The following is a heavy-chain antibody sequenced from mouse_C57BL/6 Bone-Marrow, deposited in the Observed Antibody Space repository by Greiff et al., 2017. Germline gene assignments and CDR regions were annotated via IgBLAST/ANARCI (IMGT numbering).Heavy chain of an antibody. V-gene: IGHV1-50*01. CDR3: ARGDGYRPFAY. D-gene: IGHD2-3*01. CDR2: IDPSDSYT. Sequence: VQLQQPGAELVKPGASVKLSCKASGYTFTSYWMQWVKQRPGQGLEWIGEIDPSDSYTNYNQKFKGKATLTVDTSSSTAYMQLSSLTSEDSAVYYCARGDGYRPFAYWGQGTLVTVSA. CDR1: GYTFTSYW. J-gene: IGHJ3*01.